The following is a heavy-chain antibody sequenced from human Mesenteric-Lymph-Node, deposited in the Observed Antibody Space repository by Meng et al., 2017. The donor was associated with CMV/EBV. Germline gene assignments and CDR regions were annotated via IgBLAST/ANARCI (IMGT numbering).Heavy chain of an antibody. J-gene: IGHJ6*02. CDR3: ARADVTDVVGHLYYYYGMDV. CDR1: GFTFSSYE. Sequence: GGSLRLSCAASGFTFSSYEMNWVRQAPGKGLEWVSSITNSGSTTYYADSVKGRFTISRDNAKKSLHLQMNSLRAEDTAIYYCARADVTDVVGHLYYYYGMDVWGQGTTVTVSS. CDR2: ITNSGSTT. V-gene: IGHV3-48*03. D-gene: IGHD2-15*01.